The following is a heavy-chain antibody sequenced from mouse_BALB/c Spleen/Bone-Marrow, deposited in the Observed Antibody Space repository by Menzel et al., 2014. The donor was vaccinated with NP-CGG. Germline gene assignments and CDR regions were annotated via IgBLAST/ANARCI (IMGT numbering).Heavy chain of an antibody. CDR2: ISTYYGDA. CDR1: GYTFTDYA. Sequence: VQGVESGAELVRPGVSVKISCKGSGYTFTDYAMHWVKRSHAKSLEWIGVISTYYGDASYNQKFKGKATMTVDKSSSTAYMELARLTSEDSAIYYCARWRYYGSSYVSYYAMDYWGQGTSVTVSS. J-gene: IGHJ4*01. D-gene: IGHD1-1*01. V-gene: IGHV1S137*01. CDR3: ARWRYYGSSYVSYYAMDY.